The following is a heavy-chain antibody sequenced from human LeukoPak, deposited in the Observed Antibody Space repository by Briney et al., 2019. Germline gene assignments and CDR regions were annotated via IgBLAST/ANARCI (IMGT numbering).Heavy chain of an antibody. V-gene: IGHV3-23*01. D-gene: IGHD6-13*01. CDR2: ISGTYSST. CDR3: AKGHSSSWSIFDY. J-gene: IGHJ4*02. Sequence: GGSLRLSCAASGFTFNIFGMSWVRQAPGKGLEWVSSISGTYSSTYYADSVKGRFTISRDNSKNTLYLQMNSLRADDTAVYHCAKGHSSSWSIFDYWGQGTLVTVSS. CDR1: GFTFNIFG.